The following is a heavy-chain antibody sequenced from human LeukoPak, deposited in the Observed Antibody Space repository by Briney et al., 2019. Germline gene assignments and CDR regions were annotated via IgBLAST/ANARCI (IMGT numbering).Heavy chain of an antibody. CDR1: GYTFTNYG. J-gene: IGHJ4*02. CDR3: AREEDGGTFDY. Sequence: ASVKVSCKASGYTFTNYGISWVRQAPGQGLEWMGWISAYNGDTNYAQKLQGRVTMTTDTSTSTAYMELRSLRSDDTAVYYCAREEDGGTFDYWGQGTLVTVSS. D-gene: IGHD3-10*01. V-gene: IGHV1-18*01. CDR2: ISAYNGDT.